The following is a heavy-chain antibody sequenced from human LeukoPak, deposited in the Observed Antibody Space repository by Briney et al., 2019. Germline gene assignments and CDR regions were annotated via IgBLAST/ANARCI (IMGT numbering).Heavy chain of an antibody. V-gene: IGHV4-59*12. CDR2: IYYSGST. D-gene: IGHD3-22*01. J-gene: IGHJ3*02. Sequence: APETLSLTCTVSGGSISSYYWSWIRQPPGKGLEWIGYIYYSGSTNYNPSLKSRVTISVDRSKNQFSLKLSSVTAADTAVYYCARSYIVASDAFDIWGQGTMVTVSS. CDR3: ARSYIVASDAFDI. CDR1: GGSISSYY.